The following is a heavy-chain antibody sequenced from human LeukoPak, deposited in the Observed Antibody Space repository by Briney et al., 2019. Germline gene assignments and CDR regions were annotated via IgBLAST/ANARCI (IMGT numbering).Heavy chain of an antibody. CDR3: ARVLRYCSGGNCYSGGLGYMDV. V-gene: IGHV4-39*07. CDR1: GGSISSSNYY. Sequence: SETLSLTCTVSGGSISSSNYYWGWIRQPPGKGLEWIGTIYYSGSTYYSPSLKSRVTISVDTSKNQFSLKLSSVTAADTAVYYCARVLRYCSGGNCYSGGLGYMDVWGKGTTVTISS. CDR2: IYYSGST. D-gene: IGHD2-15*01. J-gene: IGHJ6*03.